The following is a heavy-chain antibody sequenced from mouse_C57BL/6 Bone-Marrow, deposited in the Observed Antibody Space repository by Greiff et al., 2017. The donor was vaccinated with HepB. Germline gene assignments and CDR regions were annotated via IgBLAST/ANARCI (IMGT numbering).Heavy chain of an antibody. CDR3: ARGCRAMDY. V-gene: IGHV1-39*01. CDR2: INPNYGTT. Sequence: VQLQQSGPELVKPGASVKISCKASGYSLTDYNMNWVKQSNGKSLEWIGVINPNYGTTSNTQKFKGKATLTVDQSSSTAYMQHNSLTSEDSADYYCARGCRAMDYEGQGTSVTVSS. J-gene: IGHJ4*01. CDR1: GYSLTDYN.